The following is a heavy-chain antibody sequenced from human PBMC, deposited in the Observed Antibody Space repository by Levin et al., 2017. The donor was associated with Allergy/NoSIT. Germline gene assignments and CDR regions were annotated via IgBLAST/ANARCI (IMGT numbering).Heavy chain of an antibody. Sequence: PGGSLRLSCAASGFTFSSYGMHWVRQAPGKGLEWVAVISYDGSNKYYADSVKGRFTISRDNSKNTLYLQMNSLRAEDTAVYYCAKDRYYYGSGSYYSYFDLWGRGTLVTVSS. J-gene: IGHJ2*01. CDR3: AKDRYYYGSGSYYSYFDL. D-gene: IGHD3-10*01. CDR1: GFTFSSYG. V-gene: IGHV3-30*18. CDR2: ISYDGSNK.